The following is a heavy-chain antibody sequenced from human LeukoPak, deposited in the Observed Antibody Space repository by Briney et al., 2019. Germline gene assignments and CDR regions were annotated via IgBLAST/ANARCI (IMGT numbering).Heavy chain of an antibody. CDR2: IWYDGSNK. J-gene: IGHJ4*02. CDR1: GFTFSSYG. CDR3: ARLPTFYYDSSHYHYDY. D-gene: IGHD3-22*01. V-gene: IGHV3-33*08. Sequence: PGGSLRLSCAASGFTFSSYGMHWVRQAPGKGLEWVAVIWYDGSNKYYADSVKGRFTISRDNSKNTLYLQMNSLRAEDTAVYYCARLPTFYYDSSHYHYDYWGQGTLVTVSS.